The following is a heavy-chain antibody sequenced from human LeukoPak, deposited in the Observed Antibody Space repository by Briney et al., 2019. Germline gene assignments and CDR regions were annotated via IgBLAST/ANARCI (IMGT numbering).Heavy chain of an antibody. J-gene: IGHJ4*02. Sequence: GASVKVSCKASGGTFSNYAISWVRQAPGQGLEWMGRIIPILGITNYAQKFQGRVTITADKSTSTAYMEVSRLRSEDTAVYYCARGSQVVAADSGQFDYWGQGTLVTVSP. CDR3: ARGSQVVAADSGQFDY. CDR1: GGTFSNYA. CDR2: IIPILGIT. V-gene: IGHV1-69*04. D-gene: IGHD2-15*01.